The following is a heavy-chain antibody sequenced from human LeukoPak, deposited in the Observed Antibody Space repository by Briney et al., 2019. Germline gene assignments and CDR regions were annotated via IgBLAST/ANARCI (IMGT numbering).Heavy chain of an antibody. Sequence: SETLSLTCTVSGGSISSSYYYWGWIRQPPGKGLEWIGSIYYSGSTYYNPSLKSRVTISVDTSKNQFSLKLSSVTAADTAVYYCARDRSIYFYGMDVWGQGTTVTVSS. J-gene: IGHJ6*02. CDR1: GGSISSSYYY. CDR2: IYYSGST. V-gene: IGHV4-39*02. D-gene: IGHD6-6*01. CDR3: ARDRSIYFYGMDV.